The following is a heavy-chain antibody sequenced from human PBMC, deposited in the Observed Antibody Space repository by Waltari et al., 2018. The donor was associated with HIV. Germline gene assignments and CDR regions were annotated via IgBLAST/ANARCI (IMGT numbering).Heavy chain of an antibody. CDR3: AREKNIPEKYHGMDV. Sequence: QVQLVQSGAEVKKPGASVKVSCKASGYTFTSYSMHWVRQAPGRRFEWMGWINAGNGNTKYSQKMQGRVTMTRDTAASTAYMELTSLRSEDTAVYYCAREKNIPEKYHGMDVWGQGTTVTVSS. V-gene: IGHV1-3*01. CDR2: INAGNGNT. CDR1: GYTFTSYS. J-gene: IGHJ6*02.